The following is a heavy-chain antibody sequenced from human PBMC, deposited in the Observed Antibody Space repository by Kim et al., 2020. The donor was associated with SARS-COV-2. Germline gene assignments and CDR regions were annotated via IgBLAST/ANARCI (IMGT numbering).Heavy chain of an antibody. D-gene: IGHD2-8*02. CDR1: GFTFSDYY. CDR2: ISSSSSYT. Sequence: GGSLRLSCAASGFTFSDYYMSWIRQAPGKGLEWVSYISSSSSYTNYADSVKGRFSISRDNAKNSLYLQMNSQRYEDTAVYYCARDGVVSPRFDYWGQGTLVTVSS. J-gene: IGHJ4*02. CDR3: ARDGVVSPRFDY. V-gene: IGHV3-11*06.